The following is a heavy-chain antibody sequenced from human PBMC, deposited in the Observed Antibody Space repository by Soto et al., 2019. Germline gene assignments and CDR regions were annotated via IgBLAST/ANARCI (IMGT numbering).Heavy chain of an antibody. Sequence: PGGSLRLSCAACGCTFSSYGMHWFRQAPGKELEWVAVISYDGSNTYYADSVKGRFTISRDNSKNTLYVQMNSLRAEDTAVYYCAKDIPPSSRRVYNYYGMDVWGQGTTVTVSS. CDR3: AKDIPPSSRRVYNYYGMDV. CDR1: GCTFSSYG. V-gene: IGHV3-30*18. D-gene: IGHD2-21*01. CDR2: ISYDGSNT. J-gene: IGHJ6*02.